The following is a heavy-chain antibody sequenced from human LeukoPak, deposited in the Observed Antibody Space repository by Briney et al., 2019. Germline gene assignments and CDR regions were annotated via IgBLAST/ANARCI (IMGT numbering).Heavy chain of an antibody. CDR2: ITSDSVTR. Sequence: GGSLRLSCAASGFTFSSHSMTWVRQAPGQGLEWVSYITSDSVTRFYADSVKGRFTASRDNAEKSMYLQMNNLRAEDTAVYHCARDLSVGGLDFCGQGTMVSVSS. V-gene: IGHV3-48*01. CDR3: ARDLSVGGLDF. D-gene: IGHD2-15*01. CDR1: GFTFSSHS. J-gene: IGHJ3*01.